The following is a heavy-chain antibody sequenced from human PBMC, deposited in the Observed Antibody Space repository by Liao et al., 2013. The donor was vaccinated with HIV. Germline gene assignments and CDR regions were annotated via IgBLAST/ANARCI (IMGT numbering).Heavy chain of an antibody. CDR3: AREYDFWDAFEI. D-gene: IGHD3-3*01. CDR1: GGSISSSNYY. CDR2: IYTSGST. Sequence: QVQLQESGPGLVKPSQTLSLTCTVSGGSISSSNYYWSWIRQPAGKGLEWIGRIYTSGSTNYNPSLKSRVTISVDTSKNQFSLKLSSVTAADTAVYYCAREYDFWDAFEIWGQGTMVTVSS. V-gene: IGHV4-61*02. J-gene: IGHJ3*02.